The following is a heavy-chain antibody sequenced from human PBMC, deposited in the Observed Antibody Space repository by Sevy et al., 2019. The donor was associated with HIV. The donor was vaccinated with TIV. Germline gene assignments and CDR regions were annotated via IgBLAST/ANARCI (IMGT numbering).Heavy chain of an antibody. J-gene: IGHJ4*02. CDR1: GFNLSPYW. V-gene: IGHV3-7*01. CDR2: IKQDGNEK. Sequence: GGSLRLSCVASGFNLSPYWMTWVRQAPGKGLEWVANIKQDGNEKYYVHSVKGRFTLSRDNAKNALYLQMCSLRVEDTAVYFCASNTYHYDSNTYYPVYWGQGTRVTFSS. D-gene: IGHD3-22*01. CDR3: ASNTYHYDSNTYYPVY.